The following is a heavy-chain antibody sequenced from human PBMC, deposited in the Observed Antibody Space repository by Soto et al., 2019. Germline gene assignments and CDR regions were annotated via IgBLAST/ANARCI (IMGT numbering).Heavy chain of an antibody. CDR2: ISYDGSNK. D-gene: IGHD2-15*01. J-gene: IGHJ6*02. CDR3: ARASVAGYYGMDV. Sequence: QVQLVESGGGVVQPGRSLRLSCAASGFTFSSYAMHWVRQAPGKGLEWVAVISYDGSNKYYADSVKGRFTISRDNSKNTLYLQRNSLRAKETAVYYCARASVAGYYGMDVWGQGTTVTASS. V-gene: IGHV3-30-3*01. CDR1: GFTFSSYA.